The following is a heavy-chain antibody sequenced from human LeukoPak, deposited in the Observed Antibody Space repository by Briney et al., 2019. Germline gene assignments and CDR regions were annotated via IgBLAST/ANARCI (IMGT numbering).Heavy chain of an antibody. J-gene: IGHJ4*02. CDR2: IYYSGST. D-gene: IGHD4-17*01. CDR1: GGSISSSSYY. Sequence: SETLSLTCTVSGGSISSSSYYWGWIRQPPGKGLEWIGSIYYSGSTYYNPSLKSRVTISVDTSKNQFSLKLSSVTAADTAVYYCAREGPTVTMGYFDYWGQGTLVTVSS. CDR3: AREGPTVTMGYFDY. V-gene: IGHV4-39*07.